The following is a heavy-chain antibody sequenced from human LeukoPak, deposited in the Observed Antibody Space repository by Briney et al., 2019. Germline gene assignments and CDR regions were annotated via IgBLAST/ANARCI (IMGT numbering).Heavy chain of an antibody. D-gene: IGHD2-8*01. J-gene: IGHJ5*01. CDR1: DSSITSTYY. CDR2: VFRLQTVRT. CDR3: ARVLHAPYLIDS. Sequence: PSETLSLTCTVSDSSITSTYYWAWFRQPPGKGLEWIATVFRLQTVRTFNNPSLEPRVTMSLDPPQNQFSLNLTSVTAADTALYFCARVLHAPYLIDSWGQGTLVTVSS. V-gene: IGHV4-38-2*02.